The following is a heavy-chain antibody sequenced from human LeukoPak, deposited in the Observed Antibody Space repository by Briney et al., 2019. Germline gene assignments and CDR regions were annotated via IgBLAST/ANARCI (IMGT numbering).Heavy chain of an antibody. CDR2: FYYSGST. Sequence: SSETLSLTCTVSGGSISSSSYYLGWIRQPPGKGLEWIGSFYYSGSTLYNPSLKSRVTISVDTSKNQFSLNLSSVTAADTAVYSCARSYYYDSSGPWDYWGQGTPVTVSS. D-gene: IGHD3-22*01. J-gene: IGHJ4*02. V-gene: IGHV4-39*07. CDR1: GGSISSSSYY. CDR3: ARSYYYDSSGPWDY.